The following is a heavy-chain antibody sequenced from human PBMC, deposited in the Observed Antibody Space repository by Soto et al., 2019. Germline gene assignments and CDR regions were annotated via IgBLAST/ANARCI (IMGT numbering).Heavy chain of an antibody. Sequence: GGSLRLSCVASGSNFKKFAISWVRQAPGEGLEWVSGISCCGGSTSYADSVKGRFSIARDDSTNTLSLQMNNLRVEDTAQYYCAKADGEQWLLPHLDKWGQGTLVTVSS. CDR3: AKADGEQWLLPHLDK. D-gene: IGHD6-19*01. CDR2: ISCCGGST. V-gene: IGHV3-23*01. J-gene: IGHJ4*02. CDR1: GSNFKKFA.